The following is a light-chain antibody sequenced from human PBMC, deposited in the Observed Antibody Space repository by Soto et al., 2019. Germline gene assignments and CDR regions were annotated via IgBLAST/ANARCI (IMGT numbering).Light chain of an antibody. V-gene: IGKV3D-20*01. CDR2: DVS. CDR1: QSIDKNY. Sequence: EIVLTQSPATLSLSPGERATLSCGASQSIDKNYLGWYQQKPGLAPRLLMYDVSTRATGIPDRFSGSGSGTDFTLTITGLEPEDFAVYYCQQYAHSPLTFGGGTKVEIK. CDR3: QQYAHSPLT. J-gene: IGKJ4*01.